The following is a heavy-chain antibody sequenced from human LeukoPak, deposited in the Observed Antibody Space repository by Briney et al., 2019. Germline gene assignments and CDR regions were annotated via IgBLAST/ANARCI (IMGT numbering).Heavy chain of an antibody. V-gene: IGHV4-34*01. J-gene: IGHJ5*02. CDR3: ARGKGSMVRGVFNWFDP. D-gene: IGHD3-10*01. Sequence: SETLPLTCAVYGGSFSGYYWSWIRQPPGKGLEWIGEINHSGSTNYNPSLKSRVTISVDTSKNQFSLKLSSVTAADTAVYYCARGKGSMVRGVFNWFDPWGQGTLVTVSS. CDR1: GGSFSGYY. CDR2: INHSGST.